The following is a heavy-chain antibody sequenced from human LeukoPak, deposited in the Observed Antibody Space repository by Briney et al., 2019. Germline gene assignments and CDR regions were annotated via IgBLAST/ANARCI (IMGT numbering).Heavy chain of an antibody. CDR1: GFTFTSYD. CDR3: ARSQSGVFDV. CDR2: ISGSGGST. V-gene: IGHV3-23*01. J-gene: IGHJ3*01. Sequence: GGSLRLSCAASGFTFTSYDMSWVRQAPEKGLEWVSAISGSGGSTYHADSVKGRFTISRDNAENTLYLQMNSLRPEDTALYYCARSQSGVFDVWGQGTMVIVSS. D-gene: IGHD2-15*01.